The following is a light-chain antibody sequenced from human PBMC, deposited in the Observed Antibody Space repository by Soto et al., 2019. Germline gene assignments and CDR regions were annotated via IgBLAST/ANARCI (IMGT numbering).Light chain of an antibody. V-gene: IGKV3-20*01. Sequence: EIVLTPSPGTLSLSPGERATLSCRASQSVSRSYLAWYQQKPGQAPRLLIYGASSRATGIPDRFSGSGSGTDFTLTISRLEPEDFAVCYCQQYGSSPLTFGGGTKVDIK. CDR2: GAS. J-gene: IGKJ4*01. CDR3: QQYGSSPLT. CDR1: QSVSRSY.